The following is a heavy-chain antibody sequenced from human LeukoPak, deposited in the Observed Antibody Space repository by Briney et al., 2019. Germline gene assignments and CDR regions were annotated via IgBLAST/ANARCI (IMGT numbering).Heavy chain of an antibody. CDR2: INPNNGGT. CDR3: ARELAFCTSTSCPLYHY. D-gene: IGHD2-2*01. J-gene: IGHJ4*02. Sequence: ASVKVSCKASGYKFTDYYVHWVRQAPGQGLEWMGWINPNNGGTNYAQKFHDRVTMTRDTSITTAYMELNRLTSDDTAVYYCARELAFCTSTSCPLYHYWGQGTLVTVSS. CDR1: GYKFTDYY. V-gene: IGHV1-2*02.